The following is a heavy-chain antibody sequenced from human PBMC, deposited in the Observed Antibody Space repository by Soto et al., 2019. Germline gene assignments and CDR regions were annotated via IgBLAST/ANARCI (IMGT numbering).Heavy chain of an antibody. Sequence: SETLSLTCAVSGGSISSGGYSWSWIRQPPGKGLEWIGYIYHSGSTYYNPSLKSRVTISVDRSKNQFSLKLSSVTAADTAVYYCAGGIAAAAPIDYWGQGTLVTVSS. J-gene: IGHJ4*02. V-gene: IGHV4-30-2*01. D-gene: IGHD6-13*01. CDR2: IYHSGST. CDR3: AGGIAAAAPIDY. CDR1: GGSISSGGYS.